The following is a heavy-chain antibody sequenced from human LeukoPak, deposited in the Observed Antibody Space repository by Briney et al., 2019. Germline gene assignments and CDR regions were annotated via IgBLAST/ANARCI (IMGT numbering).Heavy chain of an antibody. CDR1: GSSISSYS. J-gene: IGHJ3*02. CDR3: AKERSSWAFDI. Sequence: PSETLSLTCAVSGSSISSYSWAWIRQPAGEGLEWIGRIYTSGSTNYNSSLKSRVTMSVDTSKNQFSLKLSSVTAADTAVYYCAKERSSWAFDIWGQGTVVTVSS. V-gene: IGHV4-4*07. CDR2: IYTSGST. D-gene: IGHD6-6*01.